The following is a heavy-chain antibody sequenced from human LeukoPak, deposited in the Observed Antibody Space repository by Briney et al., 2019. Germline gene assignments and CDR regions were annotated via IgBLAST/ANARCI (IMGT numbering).Heavy chain of an antibody. D-gene: IGHD4-17*01. CDR2: ISSSSSYI. J-gene: IGHJ4*02. CDR3: AEDNDYGDSPLDY. CDR1: GFTFSSYS. Sequence: PGGSLRLSCAASGFTFSSYSMNWVRQAPGKGLEWVSSISSSSSYIYYADSVKGRFTISRDNAKNSLYLQTNSLRAEDTAVYYCAEDNDYGDSPLDYWGQGTLVTVSS. V-gene: IGHV3-21*01.